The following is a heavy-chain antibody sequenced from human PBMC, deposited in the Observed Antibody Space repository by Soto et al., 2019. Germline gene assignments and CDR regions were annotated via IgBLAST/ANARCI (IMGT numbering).Heavy chain of an antibody. CDR1: GFNFSLYT. D-gene: IGHD3-10*01. CDR3: TTEPASGAYYHPTFDY. CDR2: ISGPGSTI. V-gene: IGHV3-48*02. Sequence: GGSLRLSCAASGFNFSLYTMNWVRQAPGRGLEWVSYISGPGSTIYYADSVKGRFAISRDNARSSVYLQMDSLRDEDTAVYYCTTEPASGAYYHPTFDYWGQGALVTVSS. J-gene: IGHJ4*02.